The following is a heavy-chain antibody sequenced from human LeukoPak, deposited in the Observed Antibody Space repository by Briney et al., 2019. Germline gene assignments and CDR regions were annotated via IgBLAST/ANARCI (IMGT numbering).Heavy chain of an antibody. V-gene: IGHV3-9*01. Sequence: PGGSLRLSCAASGFTFDDYAMHWVRQAPGKGLEWVSGISWNSGSIGYADSVKGRFTISRDNAKNSLYLQMNSLRAEDTALYYCARHLSGVTGYTYGRGIDYWGQGTLVTVSS. CDR2: ISWNSGSI. CDR1: GFTFDDYA. D-gene: IGHD5-18*01. CDR3: ARHLSGVTGYTYGRGIDY. J-gene: IGHJ4*02.